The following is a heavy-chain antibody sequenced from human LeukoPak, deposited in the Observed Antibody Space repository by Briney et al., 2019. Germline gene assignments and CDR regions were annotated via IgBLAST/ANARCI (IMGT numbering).Heavy chain of an antibody. Sequence: PGGSLRLSCAASGFSVSSNYMSWVRQAPGKGLEWVSVIYSGGSTHYADSVKGRFTISRDNSKNTPYLQMNSLRAEDTAVYYCARWDRWYSSGWYGYYDYWGQGTLVTVSS. CDR2: IYSGGST. J-gene: IGHJ4*02. CDR1: GFSVSSNY. V-gene: IGHV3-53*01. D-gene: IGHD6-19*01. CDR3: ARWDRWYSSGWYGYYDY.